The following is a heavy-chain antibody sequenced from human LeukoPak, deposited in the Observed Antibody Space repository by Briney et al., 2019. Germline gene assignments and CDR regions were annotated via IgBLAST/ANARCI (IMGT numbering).Heavy chain of an antibody. CDR2: ISSSSSTI. D-gene: IGHD4-17*01. J-gene: IGHJ4*02. V-gene: IGHV3-48*02. CDR1: GFTFSSYS. CDR3: AGDGRYGDYVRFDY. Sequence: GRSLRLSCAASGFTFSSYSMDWVRQAPGKGLEWVSYISSSSSTIYYADSVKGRFTISRDDAKNSLYLQMNSLRDEDTAVYYCAGDGRYGDYVRFDYWGQGTLVTVSS.